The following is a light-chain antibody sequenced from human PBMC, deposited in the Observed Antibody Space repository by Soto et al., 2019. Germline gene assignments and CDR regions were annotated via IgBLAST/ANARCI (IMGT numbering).Light chain of an antibody. J-gene: IGKJ4*01. CDR2: GAS. CDR3: QQYNNWPPLT. V-gene: IGKV3-15*01. Sequence: EIVMTQSPATLSVSPGERATLSCRASQSVSSNLAWYQQKPGQAPRLLIYGASTRATGIPDRFSGSGFGTEFTLTISSLKSEDFAVYYCQQYNNWPPLTFGGGTKVEIK. CDR1: QSVSSN.